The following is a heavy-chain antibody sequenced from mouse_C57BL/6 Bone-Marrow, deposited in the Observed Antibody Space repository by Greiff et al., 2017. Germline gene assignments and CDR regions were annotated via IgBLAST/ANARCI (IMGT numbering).Heavy chain of an antibody. V-gene: IGHV3-6*01. CDR3: ARGKGYYAMDY. J-gene: IGHJ4*01. CDR2: ISYDGSN. CDR1: GYSITSGYY. Sequence: DVKLQESGPGLVKPSQSLSLTCSVTGYSITSGYYWNWIRQFPGNKLEWMGYISYDGSNNYNPSLKNRISITRDTSKNQFFLKLNSVTTEDTATYYCARGKGYYAMDYWGQGTSVTVSS.